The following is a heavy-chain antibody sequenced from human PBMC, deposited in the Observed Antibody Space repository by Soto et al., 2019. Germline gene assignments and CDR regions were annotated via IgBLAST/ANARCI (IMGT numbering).Heavy chain of an antibody. D-gene: IGHD1-26*01. CDR3: AKELVGSGSYPSNVEYYFDY. J-gene: IGHJ4*02. V-gene: IGHV3-23*01. CDR2: VSGSGAGT. Sequence: EVQLLESGGGLVQPGGSLRLSCAASGFTFSSYGMSWVRQAPGKGLEWVSGVSGSGAGTYYADSVKGRFTISRDNSKNTVYLHMNSLRAEDTAVYHCAKELVGSGSYPSNVEYYFDYWGQGTLVTVS. CDR1: GFTFSSYG.